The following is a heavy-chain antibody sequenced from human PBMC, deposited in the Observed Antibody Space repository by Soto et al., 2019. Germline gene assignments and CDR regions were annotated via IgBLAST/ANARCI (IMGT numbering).Heavy chain of an antibody. V-gene: IGHV3-30-3*01. CDR1: GFTFSSYA. D-gene: IGHD6-19*01. CDR2: ISYDGSNK. Sequence: GGSLRLSCAASGFTFSSYAMHWVRQAPGKGLEWVAVISYDGSNKYYADSVKGRFTISRDNSKNTLYLQMNSLRAEDTAVYYCAREHSSVYYFHYWGQGTMGTVS. CDR3: AREHSSVYYFHY. J-gene: IGHJ4*02.